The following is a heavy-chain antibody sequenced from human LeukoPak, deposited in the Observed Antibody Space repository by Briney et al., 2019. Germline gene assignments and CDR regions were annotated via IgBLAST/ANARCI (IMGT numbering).Heavy chain of an antibody. D-gene: IGHD3-10*01. Sequence: SETLSPTCTVSGGSISSSSHYWGWIRQPPGKGLEWIGSIYYSGSTYYNSSLKSRVTMSVDMSNNQFTLILTSVTAADTAVYYCARHLGSSGSYPFDYWGQGTLVTVSS. J-gene: IGHJ4*02. V-gene: IGHV4-39*01. CDR3: ARHLGSSGSYPFDY. CDR2: IYYSGST. CDR1: GGSISSSSHY.